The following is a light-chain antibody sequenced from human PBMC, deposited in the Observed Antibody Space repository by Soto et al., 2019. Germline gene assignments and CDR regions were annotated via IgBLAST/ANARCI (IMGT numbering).Light chain of an antibody. CDR1: QSIGKY. CDR2: AAS. Sequence: DIQMTQSPSSLSASVGDRVTITCRASQSIGKYLNWYQQKPGKAPRLLSNAASSLQSGVPSRFSGSGSGSGFTLTISNMQPEDFATYDCQHSYSSLPWSFGPGTTVDIK. CDR3: QHSYSSLPWS. V-gene: IGKV1-39*01. J-gene: IGKJ1*01.